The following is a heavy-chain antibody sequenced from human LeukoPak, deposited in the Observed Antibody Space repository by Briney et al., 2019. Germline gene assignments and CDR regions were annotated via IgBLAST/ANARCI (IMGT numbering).Heavy chain of an antibody. CDR2: ISGGGDTT. CDR1: GVIFSSYA. D-gene: IGHD3-10*01. J-gene: IGHJ3*01. CDR3: AKDRTIRGLMGESTA. V-gene: IGHV3-23*01. Sequence: GGSLRLSCAASGVIFSSYAMSWVRQAPRKGREWGSVISGGGDTTYCADSVKGRFTISRDTAKNTLFLHINSLRAEATAVYFCAKDRTIRGLMGESTAWGRGTMVTISS.